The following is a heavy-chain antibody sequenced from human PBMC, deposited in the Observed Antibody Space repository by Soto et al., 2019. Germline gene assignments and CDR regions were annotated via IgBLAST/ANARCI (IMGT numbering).Heavy chain of an antibody. Sequence: ASVKVSCKSSGNSFVTYAIHWVRQAPGQRLQWMGWINVGSGNTKYAQDFQGRVTFTRDTAATTTFMELSSLRSEDAAVYYCARVPPGGDSGSFYIQHYDSWGQGTLVTVSS. J-gene: IGHJ4*02. V-gene: IGHV1-3*01. CDR1: GNSFVTYA. D-gene: IGHD3-10*01. CDR3: ARVPPGGDSGSFYIQHYDS. CDR2: INVGSGNT.